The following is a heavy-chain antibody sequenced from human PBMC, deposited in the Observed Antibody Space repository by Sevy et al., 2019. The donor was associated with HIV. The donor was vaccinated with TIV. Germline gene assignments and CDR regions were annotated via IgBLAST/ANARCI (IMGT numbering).Heavy chain of an antibody. D-gene: IGHD6-13*01. CDR3: ARDQVSDSSSWYAGCYYYYYMDV. Sequence: GGSLRLSCAASGFTFSSYWMHWVRQAPGKGLVWVSRINSDGSSTSYADSVKGRFTISRDNAKNTLYLQMNSLRAEDTAVYYCARDQVSDSSSWYAGCYYYYYMDVWGKGTTVTVSS. CDR2: INSDGSST. CDR1: GFTFSSYW. J-gene: IGHJ6*03. V-gene: IGHV3-74*01.